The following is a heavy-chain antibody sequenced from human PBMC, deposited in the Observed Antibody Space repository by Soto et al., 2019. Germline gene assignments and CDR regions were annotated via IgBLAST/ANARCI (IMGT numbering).Heavy chain of an antibody. CDR1: GFTFSSYG. CDR2: IWYDGSNK. J-gene: IGHJ6*02. Sequence: GGSLRLSCAASGFTFSSYGMHWVRQAPGKGLEWVAVIWYDGSNKYYADSVKGRFTISRGNSKNTLYLQMNSLRAEDTAVYYCARDQGTYSNYYYYYGIDVWGQGTPVTVSS. CDR3: ARDQGTYSNYYYYYGIDV. V-gene: IGHV3-33*01. D-gene: IGHD4-4*01.